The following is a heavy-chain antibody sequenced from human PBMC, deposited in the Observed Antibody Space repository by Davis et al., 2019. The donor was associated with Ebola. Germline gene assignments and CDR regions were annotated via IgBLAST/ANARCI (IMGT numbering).Heavy chain of an antibody. Sequence: SGPTLAKLTQIFTLTCTFSGFPLSTSGMGVGWIRQPPGKALACLGFIFWDDDRRYSPSLKSRLTITKDTSKNQVVLSMTNMDPADTATYYCTRLAYTNGWFYFDYWGQGSLVTVSS. CDR3: TRLAYTNGWFYFDY. CDR2: IFWDDDR. V-gene: IGHV2-5*02. CDR1: GFPLSTSGMG. J-gene: IGHJ4*02. D-gene: IGHD2-8*01.